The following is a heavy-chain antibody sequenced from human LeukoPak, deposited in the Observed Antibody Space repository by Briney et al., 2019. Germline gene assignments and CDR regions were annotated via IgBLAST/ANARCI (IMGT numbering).Heavy chain of an antibody. CDR3: ARDRSSSSRDDAFDI. D-gene: IGHD6-6*01. CDR1: GFIFSSYW. CDR2: VKLGGSEK. Sequence: GGSLRLSCAASGFIFSSYWMSWVRQAPGKGLEGVADVKLGGSEKYYVDSVKGRFTISRDNAKNSLYLQMNSLRAEDTAVYYCARDRSSSSRDDAFDIWGQGTMVTVSS. J-gene: IGHJ3*02. V-gene: IGHV3-7*01.